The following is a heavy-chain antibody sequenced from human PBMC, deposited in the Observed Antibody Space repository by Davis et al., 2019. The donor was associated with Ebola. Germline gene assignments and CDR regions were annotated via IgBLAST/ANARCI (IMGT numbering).Heavy chain of an antibody. CDR3: ARAKWQDSRLTLGY. V-gene: IGHV4-59*01. CDR2: IYYSGST. Sequence: SDTLSPPCTAPGCSISSYYWSWIRQPPGKGLEWLGYIYYSGSTNYNPSLKSRVTISVDTSKNQFSLKLSSVTAADTAVYYCARAKWQDSRLTLGYWGQGTLVTVSS. J-gene: IGHJ4*02. D-gene: IGHD5-12*01. CDR1: GCSISSYY.